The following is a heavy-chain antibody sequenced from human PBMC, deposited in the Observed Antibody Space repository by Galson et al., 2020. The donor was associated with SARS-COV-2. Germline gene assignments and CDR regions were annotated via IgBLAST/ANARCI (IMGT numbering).Heavy chain of an antibody. CDR2: ISDSGTNI. CDR1: GFIFTNYE. V-gene: IGHV3-48*03. D-gene: IGHD6-13*01. CDR3: ASPDLAAAGFFGAFDL. J-gene: IGHJ3*01. Sequence: GESLKISCAASGFIFTNYEMNWVRQAPGKGLEWVSYISDSGTNIHYADSVKGRFTISRDNTKNSVYLQMTSVRAEDTAIYYCASPDLAAAGFFGAFDLWGRGTVVTVSS.